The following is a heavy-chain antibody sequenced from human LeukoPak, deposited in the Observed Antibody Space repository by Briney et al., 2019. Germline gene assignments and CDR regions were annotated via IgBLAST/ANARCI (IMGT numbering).Heavy chain of an antibody. CDR1: GGSFSGYY. D-gene: IGHD3-22*01. V-gene: IGHV4-34*01. CDR3: ARLHNYYDSSGYYLTSYYYYYGMDV. Sequence: SETLSLTCAVYGGSFSGYYWSWIRQPPGKGLEWIGEINHSGSTNYNPPLKSRVTISVDTSKNQFSLKLSSVTAADTAVYYCARLHNYYDSSGYYLTSYYYYYGMDVWGQGTTVTVSS. J-gene: IGHJ6*02. CDR2: INHSGST.